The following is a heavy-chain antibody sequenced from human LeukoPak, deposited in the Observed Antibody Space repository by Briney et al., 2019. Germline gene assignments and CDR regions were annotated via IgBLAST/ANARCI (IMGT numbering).Heavy chain of an antibody. J-gene: IGHJ1*01. Sequence: ASVKVSCKTSGYTFINYYIHWARQVPGEGLEWVGIINPRDATTAYAREFQGRVTMTMDTTATTAYMELSSLRSDDTAMYYCARVHDYRNSDEYFQHWGQGTLVTVSS. CDR1: GYTFINYY. V-gene: IGHV1-46*03. D-gene: IGHD4-11*01. CDR2: INPRDATT. CDR3: ARVHDYRNSDEYFQH.